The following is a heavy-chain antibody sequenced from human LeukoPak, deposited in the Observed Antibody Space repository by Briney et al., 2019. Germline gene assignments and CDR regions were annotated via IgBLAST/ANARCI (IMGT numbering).Heavy chain of an antibody. Sequence: GASVKVSCKASGYTFTGYYMHWVRQAPGQGLEWMGWISAYNGSTNYAQKLQGRVTMTTDTSTSTAYMELRSLRSDDTAVYYCARDRGYYDSSGYLGRAFGIWGQGTMVTVSS. J-gene: IGHJ3*02. CDR3: ARDRGYYDSSGYLGRAFGI. CDR1: GYTFTGYY. V-gene: IGHV1-18*04. D-gene: IGHD3-22*01. CDR2: ISAYNGST.